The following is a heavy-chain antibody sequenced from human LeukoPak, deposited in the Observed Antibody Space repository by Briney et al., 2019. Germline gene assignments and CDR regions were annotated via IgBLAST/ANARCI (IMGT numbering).Heavy chain of an antibody. D-gene: IGHD3-3*01. V-gene: IGHV4-34*01. CDR3: ARGLDFWSAAIDY. J-gene: IGHJ4*02. Sequence: SETLSLTCAVYGGSFSGYYWSWIRQPPGKGLEWIGEINHSGSTNYNPSLKSRVTISVDTSKNQFSLKLSSVTAADTAVYNCARGLDFWSAAIDYWGQGTLVTVSS. CDR1: GGSFSGYY. CDR2: INHSGST.